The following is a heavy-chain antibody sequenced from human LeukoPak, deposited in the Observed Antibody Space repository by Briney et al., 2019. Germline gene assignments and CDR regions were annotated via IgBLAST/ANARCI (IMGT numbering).Heavy chain of an antibody. Sequence: GGSLRLSCAASGFTFSSYAMHWVRQAPGKGLEWAAVISYDGSNKYYADSVKGRFTISRDNSKNTLYLQMNSLRAEDTAVYYCARDGRDCSSTSCYLLGCWFDPWGQGTLVTVSS. J-gene: IGHJ5*02. V-gene: IGHV3-30*04. CDR2: ISYDGSNK. CDR3: ARDGRDCSSTSCYLLGCWFDP. CDR1: GFTFSSYA. D-gene: IGHD2-2*01.